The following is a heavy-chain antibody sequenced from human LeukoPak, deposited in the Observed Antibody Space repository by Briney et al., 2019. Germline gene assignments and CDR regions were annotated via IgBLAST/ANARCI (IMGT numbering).Heavy chain of an antibody. J-gene: IGHJ4*02. CDR3: ARDLRADDY. D-gene: IGHD6-25*01. CDR2: ISYDGSNK. CDR1: GCTFSSYA. Sequence: PGGSLRLSYAASGCTFSSYAMHWVRQPPGKGLEWVAVISYDGSNKYYADSVKGRFTISRDNSKNTLHLQMNSLRAEDTAVYYCARDLRADDYWGQGTGVSVSS. V-gene: IGHV3-30*04.